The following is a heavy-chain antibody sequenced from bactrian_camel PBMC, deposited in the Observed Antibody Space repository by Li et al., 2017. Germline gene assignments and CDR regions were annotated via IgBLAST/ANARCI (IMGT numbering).Heavy chain of an antibody. CDR3: AAVPDLSGQQCQNPRRDDFRY. J-gene: IGHJ6*01. V-gene: IGHV3-3*01. Sequence: HVQLVESGGGSVQVGGSLNLSCATSARTYRSNSMAWFRQVPGHDREGVAAIWPGRRSTHYADSVKGRFSISEDNSKNTVYLQMNSLKPEDTATYFCAAVPDLSGQQCQNPRRDDFRYWGQGTQVTVS. CDR1: ARTYRSNS. CDR2: IWPGRRST.